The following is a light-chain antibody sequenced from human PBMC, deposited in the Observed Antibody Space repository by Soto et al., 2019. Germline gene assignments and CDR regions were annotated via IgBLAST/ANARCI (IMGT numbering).Light chain of an antibody. V-gene: IGKV3-11*01. Sequence: EIELAQSPATLSLSPGERATLSCRASQSVSSQLAWYQQKPDQAPRLLIYEASKRAAGIPARFSGSGSGTDFTLTISSLEPEDFAVYYCQQRSNWPRGTFGQGTKLEI. CDR3: QQRSNWPRGT. J-gene: IGKJ2*01. CDR1: QSVSSQ. CDR2: EAS.